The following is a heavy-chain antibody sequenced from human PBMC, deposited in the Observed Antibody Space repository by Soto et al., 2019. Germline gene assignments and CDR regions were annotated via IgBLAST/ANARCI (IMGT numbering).Heavy chain of an antibody. D-gene: IGHD2-2*01. J-gene: IGHJ6*02. V-gene: IGHV1-69*01. CDR3: ARGPYCSSTSCPIPYYYGMDV. CDR1: GGTFSSYA. CDR2: IIPIFGTA. Sequence: QVQLVQSGAEVKKPGSSVKVSCKASGGTFSSYAISWVRQAPGQGLEWMGGIIPIFGTANYAQKFQGRVTITADESTSTAYMVLSSLRSEDTAVYYCARGPYCSSTSCPIPYYYGMDVWGQGTTVTVSS.